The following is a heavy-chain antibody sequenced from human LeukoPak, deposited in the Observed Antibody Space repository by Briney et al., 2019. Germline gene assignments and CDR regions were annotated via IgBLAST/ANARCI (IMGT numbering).Heavy chain of an antibody. CDR1: GGSFSGYY. D-gene: IGHD6-13*01. V-gene: IGHV4-4*07. Sequence: PSETLSLTCAVYGGSFSGYYWSWIRQPAGKGLEWIGRIYTSGSTNYNPSLKSRVTMSVDTSKNQFSLKLSSVTAADTAVYYCARDVEQQLVRMGWFDPWGQGTLVTVSS. CDR3: ARDVEQQLVRMGWFDP. J-gene: IGHJ5*02. CDR2: IYTSGST.